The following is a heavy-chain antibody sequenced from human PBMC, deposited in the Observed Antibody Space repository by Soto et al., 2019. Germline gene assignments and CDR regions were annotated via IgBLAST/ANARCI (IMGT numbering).Heavy chain of an antibody. J-gene: IGHJ4*02. V-gene: IGHV4-31*03. CDR2: IYYSGST. Sequence: SETLSLTCTVSGGSISSGGYYWSWIRQHPGKGLEWIGYIYYSGSTYYNPSLKSRVTISVDTSKNQFSLKLSSVTAADTAVYYCARENWNYGYFFDYWGQGTLVTVSS. D-gene: IGHD1-7*01. CDR3: ARENWNYGYFFDY. CDR1: GGSISSGGYY.